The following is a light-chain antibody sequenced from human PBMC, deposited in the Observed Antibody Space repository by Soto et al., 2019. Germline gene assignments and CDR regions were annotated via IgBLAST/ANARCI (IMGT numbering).Light chain of an antibody. CDR2: GAS. Sequence: EIVLTQSPGTLSLSPGERATLSCMASQSVDSTYLAWYQQKPDQSPRLIIYGASTRASDTPARFSGSWSVTECALTISSLQSEDVAVYYCQQYNNWPITLGQGTRLEIK. V-gene: IGKV3D-15*01. J-gene: IGKJ5*01. CDR3: QQYNNWPIT. CDR1: QSVDSTY.